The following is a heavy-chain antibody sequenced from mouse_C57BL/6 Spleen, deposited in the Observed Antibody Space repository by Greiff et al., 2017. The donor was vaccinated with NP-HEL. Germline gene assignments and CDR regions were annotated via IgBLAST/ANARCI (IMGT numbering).Heavy chain of an antibody. CDR2: IDPEDGET. CDR3: ARRWITTVVATNFDV. J-gene: IGHJ1*03. D-gene: IGHD1-1*01. Sequence: EVQLQESGAELVKPGASVKLSCTASGFNITDYYMHWVKQRTEQGLEWIGRIDPEDGETKYDPKFQGKATIAADTSSNTAYLQLSSLTSEDTAVYYCARRWITTVVATNFDVWGTWTTVTVSS. CDR1: GFNITDYY. V-gene: IGHV14-2*01.